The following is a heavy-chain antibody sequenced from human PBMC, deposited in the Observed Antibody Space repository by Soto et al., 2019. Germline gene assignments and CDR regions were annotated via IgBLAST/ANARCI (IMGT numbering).Heavy chain of an antibody. Sequence: GGSLRLSCAASGFPFGTTDMSWVRQAPGEGLEWVSTIDGSGGNTFYAHSVKGRFTISRDNSRNTVYLQINSLRGDDTALYYCVKNSGWFNTWGQGALVTVSS. CDR2: IDGSGGNT. J-gene: IGHJ5*02. D-gene: IGHD3-10*01. CDR1: GFPFGTTD. V-gene: IGHV3-23*01. CDR3: VKNSGWFNT.